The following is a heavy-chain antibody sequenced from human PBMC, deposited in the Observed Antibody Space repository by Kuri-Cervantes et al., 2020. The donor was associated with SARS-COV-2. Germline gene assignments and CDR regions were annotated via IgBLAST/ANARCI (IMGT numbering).Heavy chain of an antibody. CDR3: PGGVELPTNLDD. J-gene: IGHJ4*02. V-gene: IGHV4-34*01. CDR1: GGSFSGYY. Sequence: SETLSLTCVVYGGSFSGYYWSWIRQPPGNWLEWNGEIKHSGSTNYNQSLKSRVSISVDTSKNQFSLKLSAVTAADTAVYYCPGGVELPTNLDDWGQGTMVTVSS. CDR2: IKHSGST. D-gene: IGHD1-7*01.